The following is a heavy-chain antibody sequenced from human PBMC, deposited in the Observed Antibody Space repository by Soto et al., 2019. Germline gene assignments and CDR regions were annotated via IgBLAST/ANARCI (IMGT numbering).Heavy chain of an antibody. J-gene: IGHJ4*02. V-gene: IGHV3-33*01. CDR2: IWYDGSNK. CDR3: ARDVARTVTTLDY. D-gene: IGHD4-17*01. Sequence: GGSLRLSCAASGFTFSSYGMHWVRQAPGKGLEWVAVIWYDGSNKYYADSVKGRFTISRDNSKNTLYLQMNSLRAEDTAVYYCARDVARTVTTLDYWGQGTLVTVSS. CDR1: GFTFSSYG.